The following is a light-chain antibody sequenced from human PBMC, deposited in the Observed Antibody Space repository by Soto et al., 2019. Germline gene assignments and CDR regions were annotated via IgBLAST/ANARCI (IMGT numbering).Light chain of an antibody. CDR1: SSNIGNNF. V-gene: IGLV1-51*01. J-gene: IGLJ2*01. CDR2: DNN. Sequence: QSVLTQPPSVSAAPGQKVTISCSGSSSNIGNNFVSWYQHLPGTAPKLLIYDNNKRPSGIPDRFSGTKSGTSATLVITGLQPGDEAHYYCGTWDSSLIAGVFGGGTKLTVL. CDR3: GTWDSSLIAGV.